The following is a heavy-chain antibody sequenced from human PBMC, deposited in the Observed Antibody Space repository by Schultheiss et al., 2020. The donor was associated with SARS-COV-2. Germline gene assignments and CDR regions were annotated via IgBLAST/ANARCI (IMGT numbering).Heavy chain of an antibody. D-gene: IGHD6-13*01. CDR2: INPNSGGT. CDR1: GYTFTSYG. Sequence: GGSLRLSCKASGYTFTSYGINWVRQAPGQGLEWMGWINPNSGGTNYAQKFQGRVTMTRDTSISTAYMELSRLRSDDTAVYYCARGSAAAGTGGNWFDPWGQGTLVTVSS. CDR3: ARGSAAAGTGGNWFDP. V-gene: IGHV1-2*02. J-gene: IGHJ5*02.